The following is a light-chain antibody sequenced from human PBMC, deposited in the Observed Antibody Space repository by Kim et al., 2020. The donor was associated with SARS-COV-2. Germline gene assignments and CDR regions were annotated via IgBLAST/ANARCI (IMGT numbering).Light chain of an antibody. J-gene: IGKJ1*01. V-gene: IGKV1-8*01. Sequence: AIRITQSPSSLSASTGDRVTITCRASQGISSYLAWYQQKPGKAPKLLIYAASTLQGGVPSRFSGSGSGTYFTLTISCLQSEDFATYYCQQYFSYSWTFGQGTKVDIK. CDR1: QGISSY. CDR2: AAS. CDR3: QQYFSYSWT.